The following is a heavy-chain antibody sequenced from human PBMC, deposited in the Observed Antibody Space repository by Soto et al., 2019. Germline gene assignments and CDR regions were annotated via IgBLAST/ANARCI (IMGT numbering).Heavy chain of an antibody. CDR2: ISSSSTI. J-gene: IGHJ4*02. D-gene: IGHD2-21*02. CDR3: ARDGPQRDCGGDCYFDY. Sequence: GGSLRLSCAASGFTFSSYSMNWVRQAPGKGLEWVSYISSSSTIYYADSVKGRFTISRDNAKNSLYLQMNSLRDEDTAVYYCARDGPQRDCGGDCYFDYWGQGTLVTVSS. V-gene: IGHV3-48*02. CDR1: GFTFSSYS.